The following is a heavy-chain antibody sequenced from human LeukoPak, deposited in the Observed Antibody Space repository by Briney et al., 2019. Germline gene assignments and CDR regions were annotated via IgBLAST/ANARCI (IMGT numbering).Heavy chain of an antibody. CDR1: GFTFSSYA. D-gene: IGHD1-26*01. J-gene: IGHJ4*02. CDR3: AKRYSVDWYYFDY. CDR2: ISYDGSNK. V-gene: IGHV3-30*04. Sequence: GRSLRLSCAASGFTFSSYAMHWVRQAPGKGLEWVAVISYDGSNKYYADSVKGRFTISRDNSKNTLYLQMNSLRAEDTAVYYCAKRYSVDWYYFDYWGQGTLVTVSS.